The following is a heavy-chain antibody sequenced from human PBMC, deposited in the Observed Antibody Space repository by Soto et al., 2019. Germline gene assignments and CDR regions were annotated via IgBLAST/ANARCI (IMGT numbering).Heavy chain of an antibody. V-gene: IGHV1-18*01. CDR2: ISAYTGNT. CDR1: GYTFNTYA. CDR3: ARVRYDSSSYYWFFDL. Sequence: ASVKVSCKASGYTFNTYAISWVRQAPRQGLEWMGWISAYTGNTNYAQKLQGRVTMTTGTSTSTAYMELRSLRSDDTAIYYCARVRYDSSSYYWFFDLWGRGTLVTVS. D-gene: IGHD3-22*01. J-gene: IGHJ2*01.